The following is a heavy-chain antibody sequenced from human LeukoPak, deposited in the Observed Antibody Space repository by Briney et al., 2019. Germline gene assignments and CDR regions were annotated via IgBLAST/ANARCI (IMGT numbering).Heavy chain of an antibody. D-gene: IGHD3-10*01. CDR3: ARVYYYGSGSLSWLDP. V-gene: IGHV1-18*01. CDR2: ISAYNGNT. J-gene: IGHJ5*02. Sequence: XSVKVSCKASGYTFTSYGISWVRQAPGQGLEWMGWISAYNGNTNYAQKLQGRVTMTTDTSTSTAYMELRSLRSDDTAVYYCARVYYYGSGSLSWLDPWGQGTLVTVSS. CDR1: GYTFTSYG.